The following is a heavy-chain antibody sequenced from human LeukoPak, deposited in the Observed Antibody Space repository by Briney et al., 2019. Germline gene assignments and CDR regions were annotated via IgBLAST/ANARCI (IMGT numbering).Heavy chain of an antibody. J-gene: IGHJ6*02. CDR1: GGSISSYY. CDR3: ASVDFGCFQGMDV. D-gene: IGHD3-9*01. Sequence: ASETLSLTCTVSGGSISSYYWSWIRQPPGKGLEWIGYIYYSGSTNYNPSLKSRVTISVDTSKNQFSLKLSSVTAADTAVYYCASVDFGCFQGMDVWGHGTTVTVS. CDR2: IYYSGST. V-gene: IGHV4-59*01.